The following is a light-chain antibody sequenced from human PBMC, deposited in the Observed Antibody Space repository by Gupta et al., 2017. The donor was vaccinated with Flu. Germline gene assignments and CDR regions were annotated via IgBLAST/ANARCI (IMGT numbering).Light chain of an antibody. CDR1: QSVLYSSNNKNY. CDR3: QQYYTSLFT. J-gene: IGKJ3*01. V-gene: IGKV4-1*01. Sequence: DIVMTQSLDSLSVSLGERATINCKSSQSVLYSSNNKNYLAWYQQKPGQSPKLLIYWASTRESGVPDRFSGSGSGTDFTLTISSLQAEDVAVYYCQQYYTSLFTFGPGTKVDIK. CDR2: WAS.